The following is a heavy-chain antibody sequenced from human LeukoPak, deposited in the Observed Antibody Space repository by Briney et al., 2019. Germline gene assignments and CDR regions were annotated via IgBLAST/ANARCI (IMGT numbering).Heavy chain of an antibody. CDR3: ARGLTPADYYMDV. CDR1: GGSISSSSYY. V-gene: IGHV4-39*07. D-gene: IGHD1-14*01. J-gene: IGHJ6*03. Sequence: SETLSLTCTVSGGSISSSSYYWGWIRQPPGKGLEWIGSIYYSGSTNYNPSLKSRVTISVDTSKNQFSLKLSSVTAADTAVYYCARGLTPADYYMDVWGKGTTVTVSS. CDR2: IYYSGST.